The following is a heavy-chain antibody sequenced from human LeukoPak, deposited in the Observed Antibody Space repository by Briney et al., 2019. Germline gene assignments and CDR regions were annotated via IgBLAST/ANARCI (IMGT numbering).Heavy chain of an antibody. V-gene: IGHV1-18*01. Sequence: SVTLSCKASGYTFTSYGISWVRQAPGQGLEWMGWISAYNGNTNYAQKLQGRVTMTTDTSTSTAYMELRSLRSDDTAVYYCAREAPSVVWLGTYSYGMDVWGQG. CDR1: GYTFTSYG. CDR2: ISAYNGNT. J-gene: IGHJ6*02. CDR3: AREAPSVVWLGTYSYGMDV. D-gene: IGHD5/OR15-5a*01.